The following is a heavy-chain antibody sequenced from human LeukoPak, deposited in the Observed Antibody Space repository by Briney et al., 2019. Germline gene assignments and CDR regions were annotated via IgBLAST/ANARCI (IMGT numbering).Heavy chain of an antibody. V-gene: IGHV3-7*01. CDR3: ARGVVVGGSPVYYHYYMDV. Sequence: PGGSLRLSCAASGFPFSSYWMTWVRQVPGKGLEWVANIKQDGSEKYYVDSVKGRFTISRDSAKSSLYLQMNSLRAEDTAVYYCARGVVVGGSPVYYHYYMDVWGKGTTVTVSS. CDR2: IKQDGSEK. D-gene: IGHD2-15*01. J-gene: IGHJ6*03. CDR1: GFPFSSYW.